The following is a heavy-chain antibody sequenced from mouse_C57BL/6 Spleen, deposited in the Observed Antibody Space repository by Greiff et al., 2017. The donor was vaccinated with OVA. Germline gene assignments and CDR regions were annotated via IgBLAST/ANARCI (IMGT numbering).Heavy chain of an antibody. CDR2: IHPNSGST. CDR3: ARVNSNYGYFDV. V-gene: IGHV1-64*01. Sequence: QVQLQQPGAELVKPGASVKLSCKASGYTFTSYWMHWVKQRPGQGLEWIGMIHPNSGSTNYNEKFKSKATLTVDKSSSTAYMQLSSLTSEDSAVYYCARVNSNYGYFDVWGTGTTVTVSS. D-gene: IGHD2-5*01. CDR1: GYTFTSYW. J-gene: IGHJ1*03.